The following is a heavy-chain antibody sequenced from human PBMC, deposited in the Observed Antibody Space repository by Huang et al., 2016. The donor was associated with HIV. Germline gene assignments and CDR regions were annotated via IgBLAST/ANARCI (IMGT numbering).Heavy chain of an antibody. J-gene: IGHJ3*02. CDR1: GYTFNGYW. CDR3: ARQGVGDFVVEPTGLGAFDI. CDR2: IYPGDSDP. V-gene: IGHV5-51*01. Sequence: EVQLVQSGAVVKKPGESLKISCKGSGYTFNGYWIGWVRQLPGKGLEWMVIIYPGDSDPTYRPSFHGQVTISADKSSSTAYLQWSGLKASDTAMYYCARQGVGDFVVEPTGLGAFDIWGQGTMVTVSS. D-gene: IGHD2-2*01.